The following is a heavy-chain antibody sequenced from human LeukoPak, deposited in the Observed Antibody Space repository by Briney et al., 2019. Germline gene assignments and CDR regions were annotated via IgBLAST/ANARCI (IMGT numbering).Heavy chain of an antibody. J-gene: IGHJ6*03. CDR3: AIPGGYCSSTSCYAGGDYYYYMDV. Sequence: ASVKVSCKASGYTFAGYYMHWVRQAPGQALEWMGRINPNSGGTNYAQKFQGRVTMTRDTSISTAYMELSRLRSDDTAVYYCAIPGGYCSSTSCYAGGDYYYYMDVWGKGTTVTVSS. CDR2: INPNSGGT. CDR1: GYTFAGYY. V-gene: IGHV1-2*06. D-gene: IGHD2-2*01.